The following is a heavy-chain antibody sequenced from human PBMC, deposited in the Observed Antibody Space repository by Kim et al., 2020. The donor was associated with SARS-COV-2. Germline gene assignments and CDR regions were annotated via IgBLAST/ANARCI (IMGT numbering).Heavy chain of an antibody. Sequence: YGDSGKGRFTSSRDNSNNMLYLQMDSLRTEDTAIYYGARAHDYSNSPHFDAWGQGTLVTVSS. J-gene: IGHJ4*02. D-gene: IGHD4-4*01. CDR3: ARAHDYSNSPHFDA. V-gene: IGHV3-30*03.